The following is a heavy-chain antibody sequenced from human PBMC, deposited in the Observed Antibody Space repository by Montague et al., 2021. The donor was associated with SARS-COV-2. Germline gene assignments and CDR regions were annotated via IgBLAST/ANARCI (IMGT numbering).Heavy chain of an antibody. Sequence: SETLSLTCAVYGGSLSGYYWSWIRQPPGEGLEWIAEISHRGSTSYNPSLKSRVTISVDTSKNQFSLKLSSATAADTAVYYCARGPYRLLFVPRYYGMDVWGQGTTVTVSS. CDR1: GGSLSGYY. CDR3: ARGPYRLLFVPRYYGMDV. CDR2: ISHRGST. V-gene: IGHV4-34*01. J-gene: IGHJ6*02. D-gene: IGHD2-2*01.